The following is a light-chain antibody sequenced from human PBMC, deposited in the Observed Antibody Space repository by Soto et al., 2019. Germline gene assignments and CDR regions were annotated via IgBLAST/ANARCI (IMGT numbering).Light chain of an antibody. Sequence: DIVMTQSPDSLAVSLGERATIKCKSSQSVLYSSNNENYLSWYQQKPGQPPKLLIYWASTRESGVPDRFRGSGSGTDFTLTISTLQAEDVAVYYCQQYYSAPWTFGHGTKVEIK. V-gene: IGKV4-1*01. CDR1: QSVLYSSNNENY. CDR2: WAS. J-gene: IGKJ1*01. CDR3: QQYYSAPWT.